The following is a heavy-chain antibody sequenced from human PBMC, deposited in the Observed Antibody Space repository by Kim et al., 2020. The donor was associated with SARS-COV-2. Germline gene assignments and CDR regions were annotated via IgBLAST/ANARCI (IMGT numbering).Heavy chain of an antibody. CDR1: GGSISSYY. CDR3: ARDRRGSWRGYYYGMDV. V-gene: IGHV4-59*13. Sequence: SETLSLTCTVSGGSISSYYWSWIRQPPGKGLEWIGYIYYSGSTNYNPSLKSRVTISVDTSKNQFSLKLSSVTAADTAVYYCARDRRGSWRGYYYGMDVWGQGTTVTVSS. CDR2: IYYSGST. D-gene: IGHD6-13*01. J-gene: IGHJ6*02.